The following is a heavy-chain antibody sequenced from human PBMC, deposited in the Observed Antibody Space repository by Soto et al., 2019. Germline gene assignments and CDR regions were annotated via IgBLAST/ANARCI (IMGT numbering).Heavy chain of an antibody. Sequence: QVQLVQSGAEVKKPGASVKVSCKASGYTFTGYYMHWVRQAPGQGLEWMGWINPNSGGTNYAQKFQGWVTMXXDXSXXTAYMELSRLRSDDTAVYYCARAGQQWLETNWFDPWGQGTLVTVSS. CDR1: GYTFTGYY. D-gene: IGHD6-19*01. CDR2: INPNSGGT. V-gene: IGHV1-2*04. J-gene: IGHJ5*02. CDR3: ARAGQQWLETNWFDP.